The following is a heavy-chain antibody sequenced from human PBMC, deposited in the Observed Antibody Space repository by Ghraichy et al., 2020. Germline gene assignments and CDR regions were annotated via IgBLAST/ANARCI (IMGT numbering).Heavy chain of an antibody. J-gene: IGHJ6*02. Sequence: SETLSLTCTVSGGSVSSGWYYWSWIRQPQGKGLEWIGYIYYSGSTNYNPSLKSRVTISVDTSRNEFSLKLSSVTAADTAVYYWARFTVTYGMDVWGQGTTVTVSS. V-gene: IGHV4-61*01. CDR3: ARFTVTYGMDV. CDR1: GGSVSSGWYY. CDR2: IYYSGST. D-gene: IGHD4-11*01.